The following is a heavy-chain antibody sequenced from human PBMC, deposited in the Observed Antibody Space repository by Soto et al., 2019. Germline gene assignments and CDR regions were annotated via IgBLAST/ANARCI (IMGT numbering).Heavy chain of an antibody. J-gene: IGHJ6*02. Sequence: GASVKVSCKASGYTFTGYYMHWVRQAPGQGLEWMGWINPNSGGTNYAQKFQGWVTMTRDTSISTAYMELSRLRSDDTAVYYCARDLGTVTTRYYYYGMDVWGQGTKVTVSS. CDR3: ARDLGTVTTRYYYYGMDV. V-gene: IGHV1-2*04. CDR2: INPNSGGT. D-gene: IGHD4-17*01. CDR1: GYTFTGYY.